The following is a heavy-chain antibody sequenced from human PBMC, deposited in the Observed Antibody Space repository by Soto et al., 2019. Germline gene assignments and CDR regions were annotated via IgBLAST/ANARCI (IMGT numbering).Heavy chain of an antibody. Sequence: PGGSLRLSCAASGFTFSSYSMNWVRQAPGKGLEWVSYISSSSSTIYYADSVKGRFTISRDNAKNSLYLQMNSLRDEDTAVYYCAKDYCSSTSCPTRYYYGMDVWGQGTKVTVSS. CDR1: GFTFSSYS. J-gene: IGHJ6*02. CDR3: AKDYCSSTSCPTRYYYGMDV. D-gene: IGHD2-2*01. CDR2: ISSSSSTI. V-gene: IGHV3-48*02.